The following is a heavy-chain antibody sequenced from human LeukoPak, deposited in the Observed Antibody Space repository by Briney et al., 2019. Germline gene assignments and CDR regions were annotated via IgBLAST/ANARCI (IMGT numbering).Heavy chain of an antibody. CDR1: GFAFSSYA. CDR3: AKDLQYQVYYYYYYMDV. Sequence: GGSLRLSCAASGFAFSSYAMSWVRQAPGKGLEWVSAISGSGGSTYYADSVKGRFTISRDNSKNTLYLQMNSLRAEDTAVYYCAKDLQYQVYYYYYYMDVWGKGTTVTVSS. V-gene: IGHV3-23*01. D-gene: IGHD2-2*01. CDR2: ISGSGGST. J-gene: IGHJ6*03.